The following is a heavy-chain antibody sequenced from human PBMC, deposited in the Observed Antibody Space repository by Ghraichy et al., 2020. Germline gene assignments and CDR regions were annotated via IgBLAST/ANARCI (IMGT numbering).Heavy chain of an antibody. J-gene: IGHJ4*02. Sequence: SETLSLTCTVSGGSISSYYWSWIRQPPGKGLEWIGYIYYSGSTNYNPSLKSRVTISLDTSKNQFSVKLRSVTTADTAVYYCARQPPCSGGSCYSPLDYWGQGTLVTVSS. D-gene: IGHD2-15*01. V-gene: IGHV4-59*08. CDR3: ARQPPCSGGSCYSPLDY. CDR2: IYYSGST. CDR1: GGSISSYY.